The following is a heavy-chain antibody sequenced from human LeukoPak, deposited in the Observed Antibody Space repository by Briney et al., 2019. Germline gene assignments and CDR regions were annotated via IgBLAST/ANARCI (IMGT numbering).Heavy chain of an antibody. V-gene: IGHV4-34*01. CDR2: INHSGST. J-gene: IGHJ4*02. D-gene: IGHD3-3*01. Sequence: PSETLSLTCAVYGGSFSGYYWSWIRQPPGKGLEWIVEINHSGSTNYNPSLKSRVTISVDTSKNQFSLKLSSVTAADTAVYYCADSHYDFWSGRQYYFDYWGQGTLVTVSS. CDR3: ADSHYDFWSGRQYYFDY. CDR1: GGSFSGYY.